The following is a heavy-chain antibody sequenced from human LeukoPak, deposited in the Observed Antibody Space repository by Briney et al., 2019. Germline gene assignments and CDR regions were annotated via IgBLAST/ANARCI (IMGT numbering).Heavy chain of an antibody. Sequence: GGSLRLSCAASGFTFSSHSMNWVRQAPGKGLEWVSSISSTSSYIYYADSVKGRFTISRDNAKNSLYLHMNSLTAEDTAVYYCARDPRMVRGVDFWGQGTLVTVSS. J-gene: IGHJ4*02. CDR2: ISSTSSYI. CDR3: ARDPRMVRGVDF. V-gene: IGHV3-21*01. D-gene: IGHD3-10*01. CDR1: GFTFSSHS.